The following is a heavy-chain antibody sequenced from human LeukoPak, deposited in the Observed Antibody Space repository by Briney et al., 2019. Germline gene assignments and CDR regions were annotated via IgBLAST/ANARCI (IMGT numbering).Heavy chain of an antibody. V-gene: IGHV3-66*01. CDR2: IYSGGST. J-gene: IGHJ4*02. Sequence: GGSLRLSCAASGFTVSNNYMTWVRQAPGKGLEWVSLIYSGGSTYYADSVKGRFTISRDNSKITVYLQMNSLRAEDTAVYYCARNIPVTRWGYWGQGTLVTVSS. D-gene: IGHD2-21*01. CDR3: ARNIPVTRWGY. CDR1: GFTVSNNY.